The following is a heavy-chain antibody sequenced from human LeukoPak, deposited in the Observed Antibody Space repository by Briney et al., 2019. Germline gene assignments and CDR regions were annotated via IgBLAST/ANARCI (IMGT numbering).Heavy chain of an antibody. D-gene: IGHD6-19*01. V-gene: IGHV3-48*01. CDR3: AKGTGASAWLADY. CDR2: ISGSGSSI. Sequence: GGSLRLSCAASGFTFSSYSMNWVRQAPGKGLEWVSYISGSGSSIDYADSVGGRFTIYRDSAKNSVYLQMNNLRAEDTAVYYCAKGTGASAWLADYWGQGTLVTVSP. CDR1: GFTFSSYS. J-gene: IGHJ4*02.